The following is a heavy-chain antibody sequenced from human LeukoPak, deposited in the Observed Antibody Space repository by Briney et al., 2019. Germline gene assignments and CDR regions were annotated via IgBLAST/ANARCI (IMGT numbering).Heavy chain of an antibody. CDR3: ARDHDHSYDY. Sequence: ASVKVSCKASGYTFSGYYLHWVRQAPGQGLEWMGWISPTSGGTNYAQKFQGRVTMTRDTSISTAYMELSRLRSDDTALYYCARDHDHSYDYWGQGTLDTVSS. CDR1: GYTFSGYY. J-gene: IGHJ4*02. V-gene: IGHV1-2*02. D-gene: IGHD3-3*01. CDR2: ISPTSGGT.